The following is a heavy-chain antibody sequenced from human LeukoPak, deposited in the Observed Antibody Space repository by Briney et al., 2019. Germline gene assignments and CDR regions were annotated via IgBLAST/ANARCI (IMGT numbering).Heavy chain of an antibody. CDR3: ARDLGGSPFDY. J-gene: IGHJ4*02. Sequence: GGSLRLSCVASGFTFSNHDMHWVRQAPGKGLEWLAVIWYDGSNENYADSVKGRFTISRDHSKNTVYLQMNSLRAEDTAVYYCARDLGGSPFDYWGQGTPVTVSS. D-gene: IGHD1-26*01. CDR2: IWYDGSNE. V-gene: IGHV3-33*01. CDR1: GFTFSNHD.